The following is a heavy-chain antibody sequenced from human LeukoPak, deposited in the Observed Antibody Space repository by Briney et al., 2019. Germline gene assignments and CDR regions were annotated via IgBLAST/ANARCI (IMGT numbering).Heavy chain of an antibody. D-gene: IGHD4-17*01. CDR3: ASSGNGDYVNFYNGFDV. CDR1: GYTFTSYG. CDR2: ISAYNGNT. V-gene: IGHV1-18*01. Sequence: GASVKVSCKASGYTFTSYGISWVRQAPGQGLEWMGWISAYNGNTNYAQKLQGRVTITTDTPTSTVYMELRSLRSDDTAVYYCASSGNGDYVNFYNGFDVWGQGTTVTVSS. J-gene: IGHJ6*02.